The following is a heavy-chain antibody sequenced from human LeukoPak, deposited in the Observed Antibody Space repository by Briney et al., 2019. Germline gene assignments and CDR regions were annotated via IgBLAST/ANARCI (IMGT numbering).Heavy chain of an antibody. V-gene: IGHV3-74*01. CDR3: ARDRAVLRSLEWSPYYMDV. J-gene: IGHJ6*03. Sequence: GGSLRLSCAASGFTFINYWMHWVRQAPGKGLVWVSRIDIHSSSTTYADSVKGRFTISRDDAKNTLYLQMDGLRAEDTAVYYCARDRAVLRSLEWSPYYMDVWGKGTTVTVSS. D-gene: IGHD3-3*01. CDR1: GFTFINYW. CDR2: IDIHSSST.